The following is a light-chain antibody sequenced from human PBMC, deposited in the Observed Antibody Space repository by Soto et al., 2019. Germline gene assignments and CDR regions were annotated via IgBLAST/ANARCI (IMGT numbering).Light chain of an antibody. CDR3: NSYTNTGARV. CDR2: EVS. CDR1: SSDVGANNF. V-gene: IGLV2-14*01. J-gene: IGLJ1*01. Sequence: QSVLTQPASVSGSPGQSITISCTGTSSDVGANNFVSWYQQHPGKAPKLMICEVSNRPSGVSNRFSGSKSGNTASLTISGLHAEDEADYYCNSYTNTGARVFGTGTKVTVL.